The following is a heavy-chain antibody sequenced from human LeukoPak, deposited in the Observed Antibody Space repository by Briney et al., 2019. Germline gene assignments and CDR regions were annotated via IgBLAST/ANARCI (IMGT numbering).Heavy chain of an antibody. CDR2: INPSGGST. Sequence: ASVKVSCKASGYTFTSYYMRWVRQAPGQGLEWMGIINPSGGSTSYAQKFQGRVTMTRDTSTSTVYMELSSLRSEDTAVYYCARASLPALWFAWGQGTLVTVSS. J-gene: IGHJ5*02. D-gene: IGHD2-2*01. CDR3: ARASLPALWFA. V-gene: IGHV1-46*01. CDR1: GYTFTSYY.